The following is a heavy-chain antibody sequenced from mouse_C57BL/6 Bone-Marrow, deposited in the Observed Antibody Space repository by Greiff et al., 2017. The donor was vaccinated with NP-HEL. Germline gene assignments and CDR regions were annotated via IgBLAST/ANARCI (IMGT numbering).Heavy chain of an antibody. CDR1: GYTFTSYW. D-gene: IGHD2-4*01. CDR2: IDPSDSYT. CDR3: ARYDFYFDV. Sequence: QVQLQQPGAELVKPGASVKLSCKASGYTFTSYWMQWVKQRPGQGLEWIGEIDPSDSYTNYNQKFKGKATLTVDTSSSTAYMQLSSLTSEDSAVYYCARYDFYFDVGGRGTTITVSS. V-gene: IGHV1-50*01. J-gene: IGHJ1*03.